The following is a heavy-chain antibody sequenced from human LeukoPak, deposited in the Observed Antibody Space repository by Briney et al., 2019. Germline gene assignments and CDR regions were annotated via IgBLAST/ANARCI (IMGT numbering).Heavy chain of an antibody. V-gene: IGHV3-20*04. Sequence: GGSLRLSCAASGFTFDDYGMSWVRQAPGKGLEWVSGINWNGGSTGYADSVKGRFTISRDNAKNSLYLQMNSLRDEGTALYYCARDPGYYYDSSGYYTPFDYWGQGTLVTVSS. CDR3: ARDPGYYYDSSGYYTPFDY. J-gene: IGHJ4*02. CDR1: GFTFDDYG. D-gene: IGHD3-22*01. CDR2: INWNGGST.